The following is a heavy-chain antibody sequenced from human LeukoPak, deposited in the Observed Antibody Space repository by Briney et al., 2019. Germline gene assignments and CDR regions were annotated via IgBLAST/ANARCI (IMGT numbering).Heavy chain of an antibody. V-gene: IGHV3-9*01. Sequence: PGGSLRLSCAASGFTFDDYAMHWVRQAPGKGLEWVSGISWNSGSIGYADSVKGRFTISRDNAKNSLYLQMNSLRAEDTALYYCAKDTATGIAAAGFRDGMDVWGQGTTVTVS. CDR2: ISWNSGSI. D-gene: IGHD6-13*01. CDR3: AKDTATGIAAAGFRDGMDV. J-gene: IGHJ6*02. CDR1: GFTFDDYA.